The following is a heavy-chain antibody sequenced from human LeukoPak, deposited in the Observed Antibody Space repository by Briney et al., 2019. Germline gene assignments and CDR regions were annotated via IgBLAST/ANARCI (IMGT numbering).Heavy chain of an antibody. CDR2: IYYSGST. CDR1: GGSISSSSYY. J-gene: IGHJ4*02. D-gene: IGHD2-21*02. Sequence: SETLSLTCTVSGGSISSSSYYWGWIRQPPGKGMEWIGSIYYSGSTYYNPSLKSRVTISVDTSKNQFSLKLSSVTAADTAVYYCAREVGLCGGDCPDLFDYWGQGTLVTVSS. CDR3: AREVGLCGGDCPDLFDY. V-gene: IGHV4-39*02.